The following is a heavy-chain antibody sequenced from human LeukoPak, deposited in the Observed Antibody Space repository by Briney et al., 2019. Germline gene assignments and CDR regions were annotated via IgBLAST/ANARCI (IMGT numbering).Heavy chain of an antibody. Sequence: GGSLRLSCAASGFTFSDYYMSWIRQAPGKGLEWVSYISSSGSTIYYADSVKGRFTISRDNAKNSLYLQMNSLRAEDTAVYYCARMYCYDSSGLGAFDIWGQGTMVTVSS. V-gene: IGHV3-11*01. CDR1: GFTFSDYY. CDR2: ISSSGSTI. J-gene: IGHJ3*02. D-gene: IGHD3-22*01. CDR3: ARMYCYDSSGLGAFDI.